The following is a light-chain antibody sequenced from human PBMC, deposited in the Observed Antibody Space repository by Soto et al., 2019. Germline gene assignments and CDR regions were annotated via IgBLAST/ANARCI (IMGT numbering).Light chain of an antibody. V-gene: IGLV2-23*02. CDR2: AVT. Sequence: QSVLTHPASVSGSPGQSITISCTGTSSDVGSYNLVSWYQQHPGKAPKLMISAVTKRPAGVSSRFSGSKSGNTASLTISGLQAEDEADYYCYSYAGFNTVIFGGGTKLTVL. CDR3: YSYAGFNTVI. CDR1: SSDVGSYNL. J-gene: IGLJ2*01.